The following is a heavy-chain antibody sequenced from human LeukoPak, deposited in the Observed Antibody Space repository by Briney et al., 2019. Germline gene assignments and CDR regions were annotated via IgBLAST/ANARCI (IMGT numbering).Heavy chain of an antibody. Sequence: GGSLRLSCAASGFTFSSYAMSWVRQAPGKGLEWVSAITRDGSTFYADSAKGRFTISRDNSKNTLYLQMNSLRAEDTAVYYCAKDMWSSTLLGCMDVWGKGTTVTVSS. V-gene: IGHV3-23*01. D-gene: IGHD2-21*01. CDR2: ITRDGST. J-gene: IGHJ6*03. CDR1: GFTFSSYA. CDR3: AKDMWSSTLLGCMDV.